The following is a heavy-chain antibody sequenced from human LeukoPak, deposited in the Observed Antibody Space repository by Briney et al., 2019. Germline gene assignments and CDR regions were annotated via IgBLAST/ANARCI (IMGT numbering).Heavy chain of an antibody. Sequence: GGSLRLSCAASGFTFSSYSMNWVRQAPGKGLEWVSSISSSSSYIYYADSVKGRFTISRDNAKNSLYLQMNSLRAEDTAVYYCAKSLIRPESGDYWGQGTLVTVSS. V-gene: IGHV3-21*04. CDR2: ISSSSSYI. CDR1: GFTFSSYS. D-gene: IGHD1-14*01. J-gene: IGHJ4*02. CDR3: AKSLIRPESGDY.